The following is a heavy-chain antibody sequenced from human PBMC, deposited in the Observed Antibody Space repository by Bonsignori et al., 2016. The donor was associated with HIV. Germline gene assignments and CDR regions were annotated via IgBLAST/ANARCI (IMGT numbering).Heavy chain of an antibody. CDR1: GFTFSSYG. D-gene: IGHD2-21*01. J-gene: IGHJ3*01. Sequence: QVHLVESGGGVVQPGGSLRLSCAASGFTFSSYGFHWVRQNPGKGLEWVAFVGFDGTFTSYADSVRGRLTISRDDSKKTVFLQMNSLSTEDTALYYCVKGDARPALNNPFDLW. CDR3: VKGDARPALNNPFDL. V-gene: IGHV3-30*02. CDR2: VGFDGTFT.